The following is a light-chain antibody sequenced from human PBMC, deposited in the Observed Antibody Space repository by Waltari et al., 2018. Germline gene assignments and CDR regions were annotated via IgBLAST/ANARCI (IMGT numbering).Light chain of an antibody. CDR2: WAS. J-gene: IGKJ3*01. V-gene: IGKV4-1*01. Sequence: DIVMTQSPESLAVSLGERATINCQSRQSVLYSSNNKNYLAWYQQKPGQPPKLLIYWASTRESGVPDRFSGSGSATDFTLSISSLQAEDVAVYYCQQYYGSPFTFGPGTKVDIK. CDR3: QQYYGSPFT. CDR1: QSVLYSSNNKNY.